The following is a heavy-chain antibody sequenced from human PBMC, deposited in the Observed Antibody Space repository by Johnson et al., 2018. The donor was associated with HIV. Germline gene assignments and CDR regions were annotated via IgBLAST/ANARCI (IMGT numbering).Heavy chain of an antibody. CDR1: GFTVSSNY. Sequence: VQLVESGGGLVQPGGSLRLSCAASGFTVSSNYMSWVRQAPGKGLESVSVVYSGGTTHYADSVKGRFTISRDNSKNTLHLQMNSLRAEDAAVYYCARDSGPSDFWSGYRLVVAFNIWGQGTMVTVSS. V-gene: IGHV3-66*02. D-gene: IGHD3-3*01. J-gene: IGHJ3*02. CDR3: ARDSGPSDFWSGYRLVVAFNI. CDR2: VYSGGTT.